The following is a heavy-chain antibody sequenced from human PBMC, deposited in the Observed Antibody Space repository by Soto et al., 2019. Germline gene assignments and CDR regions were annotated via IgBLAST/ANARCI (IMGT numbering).Heavy chain of an antibody. CDR3: ARDIPSIAVADNWFDP. V-gene: IGHV3-48*01. CDR1: GFTFSSYS. J-gene: IGHJ5*02. D-gene: IGHD6-19*01. CDR2: ISSSSSTI. Sequence: HPGGSLRLSCAASGFTFSSYSMNWVRQAPGKGLEWVSYISSSSSTIYYADSVKGRFTISRDNAKNSLYLQMNSLRAEDTAVYYCARDIPSIAVADNWFDPWGQGTLVTVSS.